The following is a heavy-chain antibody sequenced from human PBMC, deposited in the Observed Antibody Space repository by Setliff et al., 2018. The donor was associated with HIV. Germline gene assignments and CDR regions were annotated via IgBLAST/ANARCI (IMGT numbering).Heavy chain of an antibody. D-gene: IGHD3-9*01. CDR2: IYYSGST. CDR1: GGSIGSYY. CDR3: ARGVRGYGEIRYFFSYYYMDV. J-gene: IGHJ6*03. Sequence: SETLSLTCTVSGGSIGSYYWSWIRQPPGKGLGWIGYIYYSGSTNYNPSLKSRVTISVDTSKNQFSLKLSSVTAADTAVYYCARGVRGYGEIRYFFSYYYMDVWGKGTTVTAP. V-gene: IGHV4-59*08.